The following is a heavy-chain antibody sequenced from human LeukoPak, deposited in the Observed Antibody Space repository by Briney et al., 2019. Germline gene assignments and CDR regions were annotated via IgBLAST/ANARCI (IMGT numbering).Heavy chain of an antibody. J-gene: IGHJ4*02. CDR1: GYTFTSYD. V-gene: IGHV1-8*01. D-gene: IGHD3-10*01. CDR2: MNPNSGNT. CDR3: AKDASGVITPYYFDY. Sequence: ASVKVSCKASGYTFTSYDINWVRQATGQGLEWMGWMNPNSGNTGYAQKFQGRVTMTRNTSISTAYMELSSLRAEDTAVYYCAKDASGVITPYYFDYWGQGTLVTVSS.